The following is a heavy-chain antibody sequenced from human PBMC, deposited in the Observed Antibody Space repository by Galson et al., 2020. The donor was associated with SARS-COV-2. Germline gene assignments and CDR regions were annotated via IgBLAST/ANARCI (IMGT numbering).Heavy chain of an antibody. V-gene: IGHV3-30*04. CDR2: ISYAGSNK. J-gene: IGHJ3*02. Sequence: QIGESLKISCAASGFTFSSYAMHWVRQAPATGLEWVAVISYAGSNKYYADSVKGRFTISRDNSKNTLYLQMNSLRAEDTAVYYGASALTTVTTGDAFDSWGQGTMVTVSS. CDR3: ASALTTVTTGDAFDS. D-gene: IGHD4-17*01. CDR1: GFTFSSYA.